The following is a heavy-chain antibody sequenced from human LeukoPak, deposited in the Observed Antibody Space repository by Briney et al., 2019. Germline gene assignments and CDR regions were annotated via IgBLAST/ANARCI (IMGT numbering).Heavy chain of an antibody. Sequence: SVKVSCKASGGTFSSYAISWVRQAPGQGLEWMGGIIPIFGTANYAQKFQGRVTITTDESTSTAYMELSSLRSEDTAVYYCARDHRYCSGTSCLPGFDIWGQGTMVTVSS. CDR2: IIPIFGTA. CDR1: GGTFSSYA. V-gene: IGHV1-69*05. CDR3: ARDHRYCSGTSCLPGFDI. J-gene: IGHJ3*02. D-gene: IGHD2-2*01.